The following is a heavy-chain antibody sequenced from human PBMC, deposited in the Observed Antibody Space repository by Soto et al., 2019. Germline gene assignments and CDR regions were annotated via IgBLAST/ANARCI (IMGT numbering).Heavy chain of an antibody. CDR2: IYSGGST. CDR3: AREYCSGGSCYVDY. CDR1: GFTVSSNY. V-gene: IGHV3-53*01. J-gene: IGHJ4*02. D-gene: IGHD2-15*01. Sequence: PVGSLRLSCAASGFTVSSNYISWVRQAPGKGLEWVSVIYSGGSTYYADSVKGRFTISRDNSKNTLYLQMNSLRAEDTAVYYCAREYCSGGSCYVDYWGQGTLVTVSS.